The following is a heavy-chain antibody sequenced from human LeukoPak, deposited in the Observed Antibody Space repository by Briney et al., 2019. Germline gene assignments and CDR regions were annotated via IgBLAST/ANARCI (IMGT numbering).Heavy chain of an antibody. CDR3: ARVSKDSSSWYKGIDN. D-gene: IGHD6-13*01. CDR1: GDSVSSNSVA. Sequence: SQTPSLTCAISGDSVSSNSVAWNCIRQSPSRGLEWLGRTYYRSKWYSDYAISVRSRITINPDTSKNQFSLQLTSVTPEDTAVYYCARVSKDSSSWYKGIDNWGQGTLVTVSS. V-gene: IGHV6-1*01. CDR2: TYYRSKWYS. J-gene: IGHJ4*02.